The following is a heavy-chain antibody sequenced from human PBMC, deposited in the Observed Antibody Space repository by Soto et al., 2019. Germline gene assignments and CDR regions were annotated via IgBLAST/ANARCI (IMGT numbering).Heavy chain of an antibody. CDR1: GYNFTSYA. J-gene: IGHJ4*02. Sequence: GSSVKGACKASGYNFTSYAMHWVRQAPGQRLEWMGWINTGKGNTKYSQKFQGRFTITMDTSASTAYMELSSLRSEDTAMYYCARAGDDCSAANCYEIDYWGQGTLDTVTS. V-gene: IGHV1-3*04. CDR3: ARAGDDCSAANCYEIDY. D-gene: IGHD2-2*01. CDR2: INTGKGNT.